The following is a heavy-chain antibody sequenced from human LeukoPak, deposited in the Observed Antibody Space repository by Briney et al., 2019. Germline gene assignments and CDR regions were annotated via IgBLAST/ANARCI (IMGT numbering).Heavy chain of an antibody. V-gene: IGHV3-23*01. CDR3: AAGPDSSGYYAYYYYMDV. CDR2: ISGSGGST. CDR1: GFTFSSYA. Sequence: GGSLRLSCAASGFTFSSYAMSWVRQAPGKGLEWVSAISGSGGSTYYADSVKGRFTISRDNSKNTLYLQMNSLRAEDTAVYYCAAGPDSSGYYAYYYYMDVWGKGTTVTVSS. J-gene: IGHJ6*03. D-gene: IGHD3-22*01.